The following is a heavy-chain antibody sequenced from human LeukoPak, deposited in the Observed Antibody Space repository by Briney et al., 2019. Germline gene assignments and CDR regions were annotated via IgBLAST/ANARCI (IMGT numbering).Heavy chain of an antibody. Sequence: ASVKVSCKASGYTFTSYAMHWVRQAPGQRLEWMGWINAGNGNTKYSQKLQGRVTMTTDTSTSTAYMELRSLRSDDTAVYYCARRKWELLEDWFDPWGQGTLVTVSS. J-gene: IGHJ5*02. CDR2: INAGNGNT. CDR1: GYTFTSYA. CDR3: ARRKWELLEDWFDP. D-gene: IGHD1-26*01. V-gene: IGHV1-3*01.